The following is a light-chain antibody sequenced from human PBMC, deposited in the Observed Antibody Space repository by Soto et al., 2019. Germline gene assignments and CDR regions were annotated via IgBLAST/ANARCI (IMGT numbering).Light chain of an antibody. CDR3: QQSYSTPFT. Sequence: DIQMTQSPSSLSASVGDRVTITCRASQSISSYLNWYQQKPGKAPKLLIYAASSLQSGVPSRFSGSGSGSDFTLTISSLQPEDFATYYCQQSYSTPFTFGPGTKVAIK. CDR1: QSISSY. J-gene: IGKJ3*01. V-gene: IGKV1-39*01. CDR2: AAS.